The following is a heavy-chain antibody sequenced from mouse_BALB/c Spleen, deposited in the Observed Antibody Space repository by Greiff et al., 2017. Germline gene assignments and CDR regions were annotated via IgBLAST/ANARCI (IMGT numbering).Heavy chain of an antibody. J-gene: IGHJ2*01. CDR1: GFTFSDYY. D-gene: IGHD1-1*01. CDR3: ARDGDYYGSSHYFDY. V-gene: IGHV5-4*02. CDR2: ISDGGSYT. Sequence: EVKLMESGGGLVKPGGSLKLSCAASGFTFSDYYMYWVRQTPEKRLEWVATISDGGSYTYYPDSVKGRFTISRDNAKNNLYLQMSSLKSEDTAMYYCARDGDYYGSSHYFDYWGQGTTLTVSS.